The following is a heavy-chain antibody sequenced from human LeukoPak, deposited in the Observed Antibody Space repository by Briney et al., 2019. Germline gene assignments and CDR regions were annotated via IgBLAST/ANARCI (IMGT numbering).Heavy chain of an antibody. CDR3: ARDRSGYSYGYDY. J-gene: IGHJ4*02. CDR2: INPNSGGT. Sequence: ASVKVSCKASGYTFTSYYMHWVRQAPGQGLEWMGWINPNSGGTNYAQKFQGRVTMTRDTSISTAYMELSRLRSDDTAVYYCARDRSGYSYGYDYWGQGTLVTVSS. V-gene: IGHV1-2*02. CDR1: GYTFTSYY. D-gene: IGHD5-18*01.